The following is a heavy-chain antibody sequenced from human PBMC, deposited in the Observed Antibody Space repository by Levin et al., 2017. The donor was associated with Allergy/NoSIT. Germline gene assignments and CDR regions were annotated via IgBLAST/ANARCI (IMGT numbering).Heavy chain of an antibody. CDR1: GDSVSSTSAV. D-gene: IGHD5-18*01. CDR2: TYYRSKWYN. V-gene: IGHV6-1*01. J-gene: IGHJ4*02. Sequence: SPTLSLTCAISGDSVSSTSAVWNWIRQSPSRGLEWLGRTYYRSKWYNDYAVSVKSRITINPDTSKNQFSLQLNSVTPEDTAVYYCARAATGYSYGDFDYWGQGTLVTVSS. CDR3: ARAATGYSYGDFDY.